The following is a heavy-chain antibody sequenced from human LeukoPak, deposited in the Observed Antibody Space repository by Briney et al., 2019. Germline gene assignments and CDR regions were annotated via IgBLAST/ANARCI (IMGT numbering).Heavy chain of an antibody. CDR3: ARPSFHCSSTSCYTGYGMDV. D-gene: IGHD2-2*02. V-gene: IGHV1-18*01. Sequence: ASVKVSCKASGYTFTSYGISRVRQAPGQGLEWMGWISAYNGNTNYAQKLQGRVTMTTDTSTSTAYMELRSLRSDDTAVYYCARPSFHCSSTSCYTGYGMDVWGQGTTVTVSS. CDR2: ISAYNGNT. J-gene: IGHJ6*02. CDR1: GYTFTSYG.